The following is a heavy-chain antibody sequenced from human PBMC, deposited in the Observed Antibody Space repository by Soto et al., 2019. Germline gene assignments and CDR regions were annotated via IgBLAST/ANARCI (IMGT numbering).Heavy chain of an antibody. J-gene: IGHJ4*02. V-gene: IGHV1-69*02. CDR1: GGTFSTYT. CDR3: ARGATAGDSAVHY. Sequence: QVRLVQSGAEVKKPGSSVKVSCKTSGGTFSTYTLSLVRQAPGQGLEWMGRIIPVLDKADYAPRFQGRLTITADRSTSTANMELSSLSSEDTAIYYCARGATAGDSAVHYWGQGTLVSVSS. CDR2: IIPVLDKA. D-gene: IGHD2-21*01.